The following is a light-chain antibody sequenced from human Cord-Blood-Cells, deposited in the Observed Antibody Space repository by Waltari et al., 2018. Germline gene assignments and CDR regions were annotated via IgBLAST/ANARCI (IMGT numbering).Light chain of an antibody. V-gene: IGKV3-20*01. CDR1: QSVSSSY. CDR2: GAS. CDR3: QQYGSSPYS. Sequence: EIVLTQSPGTLSSSPGERATLSCRASQSVSSSYLAWYQQKPGQAPRLLIYGASSRATSIPDRFSGSGSGTDFALTISRLGPEDCAVYYCQQYGSSPYSFGQGTKLEIK. J-gene: IGKJ2*03.